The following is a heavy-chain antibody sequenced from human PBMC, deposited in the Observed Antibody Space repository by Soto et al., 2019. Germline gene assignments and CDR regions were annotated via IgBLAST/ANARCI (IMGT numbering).Heavy chain of an antibody. D-gene: IGHD1-1*01. Sequence: PSETLSLTCTVSGGSISSGGYSWGWIRQPPGQGLEWIGYIYHTGNNYYNPSLKSRVTISLARSKNQFSLQLTSVTAADTAVYYCARATGTLRSRNCDYWGQGSLVTASS. CDR3: ARATGTLRSRNCDY. V-gene: IGHV4-30-2*01. CDR1: GGSISSGGYS. J-gene: IGHJ4*02. CDR2: IYHTGNN.